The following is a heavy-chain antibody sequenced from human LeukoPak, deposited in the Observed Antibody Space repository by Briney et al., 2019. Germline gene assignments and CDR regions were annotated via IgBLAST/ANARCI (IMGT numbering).Heavy chain of an antibody. J-gene: IGHJ5*02. CDR3: ARGALQLVPRTGFDP. CDR2: ISDSGAAM. D-gene: IGHD6-13*01. Sequence: PGGSLRLSCAASGFTFSSYSMNWVRQAPGKGLQWVSYISDSGAAMYYADSVKGRFTISRDNAKNSLYLQMNSLRDGDTAVYYCARGALQLVPRTGFDPWGQGTLVTVSS. V-gene: IGHV3-48*02. CDR1: GFTFSSYS.